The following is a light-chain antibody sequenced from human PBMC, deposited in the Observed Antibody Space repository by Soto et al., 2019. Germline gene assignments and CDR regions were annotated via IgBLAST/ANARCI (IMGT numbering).Light chain of an antibody. Sequence: QSALTQPPSASGSPGESVTISCTGTSSDVGGHNYVSWYQQHPGKAPKLMIFEVIKRPSGVPDRFFGSKSGNTASLTVSGLQAEDEADYYCTSFAGFNNFVIFGGGTKLTVL. CDR3: TSFAGFNNFVI. CDR1: SSDVGGHNY. J-gene: IGLJ2*01. V-gene: IGLV2-8*01. CDR2: EVI.